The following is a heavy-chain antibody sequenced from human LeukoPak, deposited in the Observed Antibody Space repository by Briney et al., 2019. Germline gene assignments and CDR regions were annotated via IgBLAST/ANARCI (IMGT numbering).Heavy chain of an antibody. V-gene: IGHV4-39*07. D-gene: IGHD4-11*01. J-gene: IGHJ4*02. CDR2: IYHSGST. CDR3: ARDTVLYFDY. Sequence: PSETLSLTCTVSGGSISSSSYYWGWIRQPPGKGLEWIGEIYHSGSTNYNPSLKSRVTISVDKSKNQFSLKLSSVTAADTAVYYCARDTVLYFDYWGQGTLVTVSS. CDR1: GGSISSSSYY.